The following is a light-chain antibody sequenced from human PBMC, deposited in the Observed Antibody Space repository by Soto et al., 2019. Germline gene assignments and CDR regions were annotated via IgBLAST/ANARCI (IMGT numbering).Light chain of an antibody. CDR2: KAS. CDR1: QSISRC. Sequence: DIQMTQSPSTLSASVGDRVTITCRASQSISRCLAWYQQKPGKAPKLLIYKASTLESGVPSRFSGSGSGTEFTLTISSLQPDDFATYYCQQLNSYPLTFGGGTKVDIK. CDR3: QQLNSYPLT. J-gene: IGKJ4*01. V-gene: IGKV1-5*03.